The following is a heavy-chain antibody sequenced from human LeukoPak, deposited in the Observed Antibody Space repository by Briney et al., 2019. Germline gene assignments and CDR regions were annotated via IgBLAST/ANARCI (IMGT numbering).Heavy chain of an antibody. J-gene: IGHJ4*02. Sequence: GASVKVSCKASGYTFTSYDINWVRQATGQGLEWMGWMNPNSGNTGYAQKFQGRVTMTRNTSISTAYMELSSLRSEDTAVYYCARGRAYSSGWYWGAIVDSDSTLFDYWGQGTLVTVSS. D-gene: IGHD6-19*01. CDR1: GYTFTSYD. CDR3: ARGRAYSSGWYWGAIVDSDSTLFDY. CDR2: MNPNSGNT. V-gene: IGHV1-8*01.